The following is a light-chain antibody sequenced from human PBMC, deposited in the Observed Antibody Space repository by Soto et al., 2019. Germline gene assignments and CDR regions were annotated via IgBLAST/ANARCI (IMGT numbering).Light chain of an antibody. CDR2: DAS. CDR1: QSIDTY. Sequence: EIALTQSPATLSSSPGERATLSCRASQSIDTYLAWYQQKPGQAPRLLIYDASDRATGIPARFSGSGSGTAFTLTISGLEPEDFALYYCQQRYNWPLTFGGGTKVDIK. J-gene: IGKJ4*01. CDR3: QQRYNWPLT. V-gene: IGKV3-11*01.